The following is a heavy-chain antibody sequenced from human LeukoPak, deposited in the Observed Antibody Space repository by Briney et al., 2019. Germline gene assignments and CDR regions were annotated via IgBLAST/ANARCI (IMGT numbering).Heavy chain of an antibody. J-gene: IGHJ4*02. CDR1: GYTFTSYY. D-gene: IGHD6-19*01. CDR3: ARAGLGSGWDTAPFDY. Sequence: ASVKVSCKASGYTFTSYYMHWVRQAPGQGLEWMGIINPSGGSTSYAQKFQGRVTMTRDMSTSTVYMELSSLRSEDTAVYYCARAGLGSGWDTAPFDYWGQGTLVTVSS. CDR2: INPSGGST. V-gene: IGHV1-46*01.